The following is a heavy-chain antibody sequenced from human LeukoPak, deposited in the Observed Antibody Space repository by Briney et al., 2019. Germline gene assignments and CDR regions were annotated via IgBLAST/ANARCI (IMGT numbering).Heavy chain of an antibody. J-gene: IGHJ2*01. CDR3: ATTIVAAPSYWYFDL. Sequence: SETLSLTCAVYGGSFSGYYWSWIRQPPGKGLEWIGEINHSGSTNYNPSVNSRVTISLDTSNNQFSLKLSSVTDADTAVYYCATTIVAAPSYWYFDLWGRGTLVAVSS. V-gene: IGHV4-34*01. CDR2: INHSGST. D-gene: IGHD6-6*01. CDR1: GGSFSGYY.